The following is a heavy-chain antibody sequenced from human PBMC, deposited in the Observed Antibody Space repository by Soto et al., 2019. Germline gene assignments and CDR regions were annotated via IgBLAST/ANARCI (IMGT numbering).Heavy chain of an antibody. CDR3: AAVGGPGRFDI. D-gene: IGHD3-10*01. CDR1: GGSISSSSYY. V-gene: IGHV4-39*01. CDR2: IYYSGST. J-gene: IGHJ3*02. Sequence: QLQLQESGPGLVKPSETLSLTCTVSGGSISSSSYYWGWIRQPPGKGLEWIGSIYYSGSTYYNPSLKSRVTISVDTSKNQFSLKLSSVTAADTAVYYCAAVGGPGRFDIWGQGTMVTVSS.